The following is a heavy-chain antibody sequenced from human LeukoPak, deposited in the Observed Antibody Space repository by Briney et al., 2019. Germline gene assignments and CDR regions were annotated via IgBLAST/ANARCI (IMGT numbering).Heavy chain of an antibody. CDR1: GGSVSSGTYY. Sequence: PSETLSLTCTVSGGSVSSGTYYWSWIRQPPGKGLEWIGEINHSGSTNYNPSLKSRVTISVDTSKNQFSLKLSSVTAADTAVYYCARGFFWSGYDYWGQGTLVTVSS. J-gene: IGHJ4*02. CDR3: ARGFFWSGYDY. D-gene: IGHD3-3*01. V-gene: IGHV4-39*07. CDR2: INHSGST.